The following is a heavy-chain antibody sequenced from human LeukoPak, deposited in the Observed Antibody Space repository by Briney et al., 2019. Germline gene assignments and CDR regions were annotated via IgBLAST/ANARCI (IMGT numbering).Heavy chain of an antibody. D-gene: IGHD5-24*01. CDR2: IYHSGST. CDR3: ARRRVEMATFDY. Sequence: SETLSLTCAVSGYSISSGYYWGGSRQPPGKGVVWIGSIYHSGSTYYNPSLKSRVTIAVNTSKNQCSLKLSSVTAADTAVYYCARRRVEMATFDYWGQGTLVTVSS. V-gene: IGHV4-38-2*01. J-gene: IGHJ4*02. CDR1: GYSISSGYY.